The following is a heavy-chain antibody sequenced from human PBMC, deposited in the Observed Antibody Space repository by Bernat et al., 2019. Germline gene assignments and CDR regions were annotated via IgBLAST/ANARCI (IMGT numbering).Heavy chain of an antibody. CDR1: GFTFSNYA. CDR2: IRASGGNT. CDR3: AKDVSGYSYGYGYYYYYMDV. Sequence: EVQLLESGGGLVQPGGSLRLSCAASGFTFSNYAMSWVRQAPGKGLEWVSGIRASGGNTYYEDSVKGRCTISRDNSKNTLYLQMNRLRAEDTAVYYCAKDVSGYSYGYGYYYYYMDVWAKGTTVTVSS. J-gene: IGHJ6*03. V-gene: IGHV3-23*01. D-gene: IGHD5-18*01.